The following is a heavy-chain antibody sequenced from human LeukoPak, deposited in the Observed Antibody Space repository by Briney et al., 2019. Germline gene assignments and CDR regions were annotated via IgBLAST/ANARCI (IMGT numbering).Heavy chain of an antibody. V-gene: IGHV1-69*05. D-gene: IGHD2-8*01. Sequence: SVKVSCKASGGTFSSYAISWVRQAPVQGLEWMGGIVPIFGTANYAQKFQGRVTMTRDTSTNTAYMELSSLRSEDTAVYYCARGRMRVFDIWGQGTMVTVSS. J-gene: IGHJ3*02. CDR2: IVPIFGTA. CDR3: ARGRMRVFDI. CDR1: GGTFSSYA.